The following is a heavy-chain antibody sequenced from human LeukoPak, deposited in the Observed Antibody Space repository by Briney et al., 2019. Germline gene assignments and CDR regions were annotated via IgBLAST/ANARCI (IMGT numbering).Heavy chain of an antibody. CDR3: AREAPETPYYYYGMDV. CDR2: INPNSGGT. J-gene: IGHJ6*02. V-gene: IGHV1-2*04. CDR1: GGTFSSYA. Sequence: ASVKVSCKASGGTFSSYAISWVRQAPGQGLEWMGGINPNSGGTNYAQKFQGWVTMTRDTSISTAYMELSRLRSDDTAVYYCAREAPETPYYYYGMDVWGQGTTVTVSS.